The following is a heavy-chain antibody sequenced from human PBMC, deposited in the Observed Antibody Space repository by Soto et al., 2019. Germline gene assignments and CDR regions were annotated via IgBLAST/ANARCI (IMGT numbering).Heavy chain of an antibody. CDR2: IIPIFGTA. CDR1: GGTFSSYA. D-gene: IGHD6-6*01. J-gene: IGHJ5*02. CDR3: AREDSSSLYVRGWFDP. Sequence: SVKGSCKASGGTFSSYAISWVRQAPGQGLEWMGGIIPIFGTANYAQKFQGRVTITADESTSTAYMELSSPRSEDTAVYYCAREDSSSLYVRGWFDPWGQGTLVTVSS. V-gene: IGHV1-69*13.